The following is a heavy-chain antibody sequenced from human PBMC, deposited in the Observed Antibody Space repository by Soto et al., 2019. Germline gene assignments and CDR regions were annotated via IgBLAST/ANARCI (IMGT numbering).Heavy chain of an antibody. CDR1: GGSISSGGYY. V-gene: IGHV4-31*01. CDR3: AASCVACGGFNYYGMDV. D-gene: IGHD2-21*01. Sequence: SETLSLTCTVSGGSISSGGYYWYWIRQHPGKGLEWIGYIYYSGTTYYNKSLKSQVTISVDKSKKQFSMKLSTVTAADTAVYYCAASCVACGGFNYYGMDVWGQGTTVT. J-gene: IGHJ6*02. CDR2: IYYSGTT.